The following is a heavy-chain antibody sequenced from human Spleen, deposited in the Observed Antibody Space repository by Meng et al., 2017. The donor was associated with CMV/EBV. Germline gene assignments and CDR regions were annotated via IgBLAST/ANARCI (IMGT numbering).Heavy chain of an antibody. Sequence: GGSLRLSCAASGFTFSSYEMNWVRQAPGKGLEWVSYISSSGSTIYYADSVKGRFTISRDNAKNSVHLQMNSLRAEDTAVYYCARDFHNSDYWGQGTVVTVSS. D-gene: IGHD1-1*01. CDR1: GFTFSSYE. V-gene: IGHV3-48*03. J-gene: IGHJ4*02. CDR3: ARDFHNSDY. CDR2: ISSSGSTI.